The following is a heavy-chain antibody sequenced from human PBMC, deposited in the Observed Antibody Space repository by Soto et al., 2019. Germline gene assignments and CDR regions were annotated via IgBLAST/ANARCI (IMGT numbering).Heavy chain of an antibody. J-gene: IGHJ4*02. CDR2: ISGSGGST. V-gene: IGHV3-23*01. CDR3: AKVTLGYSSSWSEGFDY. Sequence: GGALRLSCAASGFTFSSYAMIWVRQAPGKGLEWVSAISGSGGSTYYADSVKGRFTISRDNSKNTLYLQMNSLRAEDTAVYYCAKVTLGYSSSWSEGFDYCGQGTLVTSPQ. D-gene: IGHD6-13*01. CDR1: GFTFSSYA.